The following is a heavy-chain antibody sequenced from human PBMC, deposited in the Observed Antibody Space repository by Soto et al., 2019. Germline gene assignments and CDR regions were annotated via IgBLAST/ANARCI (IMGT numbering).Heavy chain of an antibody. CDR3: ARRARPDFYYMDV. Sequence: EVQLAESGGGLAQPGGSLRPSCAASGFTLSGYAMDWVRQAPGKGLEYVSGISSNGVGTYYANSVQGRFTISRDNSKNTVYLQMGSLRPEDMAVYYCARRARPDFYYMDVWGKGTTVTVSS. CDR2: ISSNGVGT. V-gene: IGHV3-64*01. CDR1: GFTLSGYA. D-gene: IGHD6-6*01. J-gene: IGHJ6*03.